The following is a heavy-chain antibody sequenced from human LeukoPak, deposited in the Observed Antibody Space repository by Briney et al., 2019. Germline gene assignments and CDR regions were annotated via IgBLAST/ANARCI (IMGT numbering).Heavy chain of an antibody. Sequence: GGSLRLSCAASGFTFSSYNMNWVRQAPGKGLEWVSSISSSSSYIYYADSVKGRFTISRDNAKNSLYLQMISLRAEDTAVYYCARDLSVGAKPDLGFDYWGQGTLVSVSS. CDR2: ISSSSSYI. CDR3: ARDLSVGAKPDLGFDY. V-gene: IGHV3-21*01. J-gene: IGHJ4*02. CDR1: GFTFSSYN. D-gene: IGHD1-26*01.